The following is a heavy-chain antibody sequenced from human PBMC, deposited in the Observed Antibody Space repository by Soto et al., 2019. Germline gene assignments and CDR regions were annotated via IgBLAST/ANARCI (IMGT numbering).Heavy chain of an antibody. CDR3: ATWHEREHAYDV. D-gene: IGHD1-1*01. CDR2: IYSGGNT. V-gene: IGHV3-53*01. Sequence: EVQLVESGGGLIQPGGSLRVSCAVSGFTVSSNYMTWVRQAPGKGLEWVSIIYSGGNTYYADSVKGRFTISRDNSKTTVYLQMNDLRPDDTAVYYCATWHEREHAYDVWGQGTTVTVSS. CDR1: GFTVSSNY. J-gene: IGHJ3*01.